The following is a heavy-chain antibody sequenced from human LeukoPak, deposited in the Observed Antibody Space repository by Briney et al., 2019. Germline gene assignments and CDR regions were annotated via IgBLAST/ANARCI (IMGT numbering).Heavy chain of an antibody. V-gene: IGHV4-34*01. J-gene: IGHJ4*02. CDR1: GGSFSGYY. Sequence: SETLSLTCAVYGGSFSGYYWCWIRQPPGTGLEWMGKINHSGSTNYNPSLKSRVTISVDTSKNQFSLKLSSVTAADTAVYYCARGPKWLLLGYFDYWGQGTLVTVSS. D-gene: IGHD3-22*01. CDR2: INHSGST. CDR3: ARGPKWLLLGYFDY.